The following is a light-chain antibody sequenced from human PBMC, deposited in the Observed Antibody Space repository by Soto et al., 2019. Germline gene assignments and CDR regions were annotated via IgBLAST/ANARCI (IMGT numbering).Light chain of an antibody. CDR1: QTVSSY. CDR2: GAS. CDR3: QQYGTSPIT. V-gene: IGKV3-20*01. Sequence: ENVLTQSPGTLSLSPGERATLSCRASQTVSSYLTWYQQRPGQAPRLLIYGASKRATGIPDRFSGSGSGTNFTLTISRLEPEDFGIYYCQQYGTSPITFGQGTRLEIK. J-gene: IGKJ5*01.